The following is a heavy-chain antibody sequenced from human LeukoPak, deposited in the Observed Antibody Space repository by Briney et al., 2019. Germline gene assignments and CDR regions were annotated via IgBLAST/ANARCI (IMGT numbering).Heavy chain of an antibody. D-gene: IGHD5-18*01. J-gene: IGHJ6*03. CDR3: ARGDSYGSWYYYYYMDV. CDR1: GGTFSSYA. V-gene: IGHV1-2*02. Sequence: SVKVSCKASGGTFSSYAISWVRQAPGQGLEWMGWINPNSGGTNYAQKFQGRVTMTRDTSISTAYMELSRLRSDDTAVYYCARGDSYGSWYYYYYMDVWGKGTTVTVSS. CDR2: INPNSGGT.